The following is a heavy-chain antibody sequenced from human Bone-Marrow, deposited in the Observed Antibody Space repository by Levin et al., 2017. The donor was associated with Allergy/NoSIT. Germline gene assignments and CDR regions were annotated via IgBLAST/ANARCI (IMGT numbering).Heavy chain of an antibody. V-gene: IGHV4-39*07. CDR3: AGGYARFCGVIDI. CDR1: NGSIRSYSHY. Sequence: SETLSLTCTVSNGSIRSYSHYWGWIRQSPGKGLEWIGTIYFDGNTYYNPSLKSRVTMSIDPSKSHFSLRLTSVTAADTAVHFCAGGYARFCGVIDIWGQGKLVIVS. D-gene: IGHD3-16*02. J-gene: IGHJ4*02. CDR2: IYFDGNT.